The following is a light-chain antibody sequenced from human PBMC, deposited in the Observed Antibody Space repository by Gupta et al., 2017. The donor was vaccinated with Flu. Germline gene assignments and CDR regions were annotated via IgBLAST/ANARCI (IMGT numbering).Light chain of an antibody. Sequence: ETVMTQSPATLSVSPGERATLSCRASQSVSSNLAWYQQKPGQAPRLLIYGESTRAAGIPARFSGSGSGTEFTLTISSLQSEDFAVYYCQQYKNWPRTFGQGTKVEI. CDR2: GES. V-gene: IGKV3-15*01. J-gene: IGKJ1*01. CDR1: QSVSSN. CDR3: QQYKNWPRT.